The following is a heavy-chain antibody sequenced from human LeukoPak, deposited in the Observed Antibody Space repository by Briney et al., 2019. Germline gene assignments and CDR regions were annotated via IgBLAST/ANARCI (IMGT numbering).Heavy chain of an antibody. V-gene: IGHV4-39*01. Sequence: SETLSLTCTVSGGSISSSSYYWGWIRQPPGKGLEWIGSIYYSGSTYYNPSLKSRVTISVDTSKNQFSPKLSSVTAADTAVYYCARHIGDYYDSSGPIDYWGQGTLVTVSS. J-gene: IGHJ4*02. CDR3: ARHIGDYYDSSGPIDY. D-gene: IGHD3-22*01. CDR2: IYYSGST. CDR1: GGSISSSSYY.